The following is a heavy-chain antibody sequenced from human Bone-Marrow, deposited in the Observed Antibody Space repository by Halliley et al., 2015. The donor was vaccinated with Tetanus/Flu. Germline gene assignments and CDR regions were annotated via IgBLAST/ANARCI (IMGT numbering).Heavy chain of an antibody. J-gene: IGHJ6*02. Sequence: IWYDGSIQYYADSVKGRFTISKDDSKNTLYLQMNDLRGGDMAVYYCARAGAPTGISGGGMDAWGQGTTVNVSS. CDR2: IWYDGSIQ. CDR3: ARAGAPTGISGGGMDA. V-gene: IGHV3-33*01. D-gene: IGHD2-21*02.